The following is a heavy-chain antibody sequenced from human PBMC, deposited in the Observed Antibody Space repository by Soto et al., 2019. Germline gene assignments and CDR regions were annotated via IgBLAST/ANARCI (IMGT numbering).Heavy chain of an antibody. Sequence: QVKLVQSGAEVKKPGASVKVSCKASGYTFINYGISWVRQAPGQGLEWMGWINTYNGNTNYAKKFQGRVTMTTDSSTSTAYMELRSLRSDDTAVYHCARHPVGPAWFDPGGQGTLVTVSS. CDR1: GYTFINYG. J-gene: IGHJ5*02. D-gene: IGHD1-26*01. CDR2: INTYNGNT. V-gene: IGHV1-18*01. CDR3: ARHPVGPAWFDP.